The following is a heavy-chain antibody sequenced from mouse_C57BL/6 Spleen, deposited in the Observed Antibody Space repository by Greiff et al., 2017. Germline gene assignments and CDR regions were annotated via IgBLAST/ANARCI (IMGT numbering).Heavy chain of an antibody. D-gene: IGHD4-1*01. CDR2: IWSGGST. J-gene: IGHJ1*03. CDR3: ARTLTGTQSPYWYFDV. CDR1: GFSLTSYG. V-gene: IGHV2-2*01. Sequence: QVQLKESGPGLVQPSQSLSITCTVSGFSLTSYGVHWVRQSPGKGLEWLGVIWSGGSTDYNAAFISRLSISKDNSKSQVFFKMNSLQADDTAIYYCARTLTGTQSPYWYFDVWGTGTTVTVSS.